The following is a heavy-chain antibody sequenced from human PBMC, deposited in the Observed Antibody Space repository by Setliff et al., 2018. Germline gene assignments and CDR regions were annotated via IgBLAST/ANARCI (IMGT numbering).Heavy chain of an antibody. V-gene: IGHV1-18*04. D-gene: IGHD3-22*01. Sequence: ASVKVSCKTSAYTFSGYYIHWVRQAPGQGLEWMGWINNYSFKTTYSQKFLDRVTMTTDTSATTAYMELKNLRSDDTAVYYCARINFYVSSGYYYAPDFWGQGTLVTVSS. CDR1: AYTFSGYY. J-gene: IGHJ4*02. CDR3: ARINFYVSSGYYYAPDF. CDR2: INNYSFKT.